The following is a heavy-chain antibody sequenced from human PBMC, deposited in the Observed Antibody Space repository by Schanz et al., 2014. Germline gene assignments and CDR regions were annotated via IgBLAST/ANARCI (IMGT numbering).Heavy chain of an antibody. D-gene: IGHD6-19*01. Sequence: EVHLLESGGGLVQPGGSLRLSCAASGFTFSSYAMSWVRQAPGKGLEWVSAISGSGGSTYYADSVKGRFIISRDNSKNNSKNTLYLLMNSLRAEDTAVYYCAKDLISGWSGFDYWGQGTLVTVSS. CDR1: GFTFSSYA. CDR2: ISGSGGST. V-gene: IGHV3-23*01. J-gene: IGHJ4*02. CDR3: AKDLISGWSGFDY.